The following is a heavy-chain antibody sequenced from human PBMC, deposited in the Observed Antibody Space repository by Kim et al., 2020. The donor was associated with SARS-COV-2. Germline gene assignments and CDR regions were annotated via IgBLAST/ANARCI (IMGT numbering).Heavy chain of an antibody. CDR2: INHDGQYI. D-gene: IGHD4-4*01. CDR1: GYFFGAYP. J-gene: IGHJ4*02. V-gene: IGHV3-21*01. CDR3: GRDINYNFDY. Sequence: GGSLRLSCAASGYFFGAYPMNWVRQAPGRGLECVSSINHDGQYIYYADSVKGRFTISRDNARNSLYLQMDSLRADDTAIYYCGRDINYNFDYLGQGTLVTVSP.